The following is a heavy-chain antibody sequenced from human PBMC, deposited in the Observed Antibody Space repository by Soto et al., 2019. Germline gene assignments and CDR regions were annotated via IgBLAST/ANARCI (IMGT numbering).Heavy chain of an antibody. CDR2: IIPIFGTA. CDR1: GCTFSSYA. Sequence: QVQLVQSGAEVKKPGSSVKVSCTASGCTFSSYAISWVRQAPGQGLEWMGGIIPIFGTANYAQKFQGRVTITADESTSTAYMALSSLRSEDTAVYYCASPFTSSGSDLGLPTNWGQGTMVTVSS. V-gene: IGHV1-69*01. J-gene: IGHJ3*01. D-gene: IGHD1-26*01. CDR3: ASPFTSSGSDLGLPTN.